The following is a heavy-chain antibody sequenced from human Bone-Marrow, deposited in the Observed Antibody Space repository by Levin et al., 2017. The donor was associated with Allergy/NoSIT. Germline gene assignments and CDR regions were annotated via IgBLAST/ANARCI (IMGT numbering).Heavy chain of an antibody. J-gene: IGHJ4*02. CDR1: GFTFSSYG. CDR3: AACSNYFY. Sequence: GESLKISCAASGFTFSSYGMHWVRQAPGKGLEWVAVISYDGSNKYYADSVKGRFTISRDNSKNTLYLQMNSLRAEDTAVYYCAACSNYFYWGQGTLVTVSS. V-gene: IGHV3-30*03. CDR2: ISYDGSNK. D-gene: IGHD4-11*01.